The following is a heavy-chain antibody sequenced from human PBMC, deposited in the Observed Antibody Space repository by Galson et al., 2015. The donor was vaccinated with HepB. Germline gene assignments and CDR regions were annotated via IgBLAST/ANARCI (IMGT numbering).Heavy chain of an antibody. J-gene: IGHJ6*02. CDR1: GFTFSDYY. V-gene: IGHV3-7*05. CDR3: ARVKRGEWYSFYYYGMDA. CDR2: IKEDGSEK. D-gene: IGHD3-10*01. Sequence: SLRLSCAASGFTFSDYYMNWVRQAPGKGLEWVANIKEDGSEKNYVDSVKGRFTIARDNAKNSLYLQMNSLRAEDTAVYYCARVKRGEWYSFYYYGMDAWGRGTTVTVSS.